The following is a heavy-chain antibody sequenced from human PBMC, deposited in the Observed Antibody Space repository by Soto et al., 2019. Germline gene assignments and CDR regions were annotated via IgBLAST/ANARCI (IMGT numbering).Heavy chain of an antibody. CDR2: ISGSGGST. D-gene: IGHD3-10*01. V-gene: IGHV3-23*01. Sequence: GGSLRLSCAASGFTFSSYAMSWVRQAPGKGLEWVSAISGSGGSTYYADSVKGRFTTSRDNSKNTLYLQMNSLRAEDTAVYYCAKVEEMVRGHNWFDPWGQGTLVTVSS. J-gene: IGHJ5*02. CDR3: AKVEEMVRGHNWFDP. CDR1: GFTFSSYA.